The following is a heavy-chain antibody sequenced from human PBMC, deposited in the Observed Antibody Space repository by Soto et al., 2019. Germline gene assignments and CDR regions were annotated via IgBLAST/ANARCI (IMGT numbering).Heavy chain of an antibody. CDR3: ARAARWLQSRYFDL. CDR2: IDIAGAT. CDR1: GFTFSNYD. J-gene: IGHJ2*01. V-gene: IGHV3-13*01. D-gene: IGHD5-12*01. Sequence: VGSLRLSCAASGFTFSNYDMHWVRQTTGKGLEWVSAIDIAGATYYPDSVKGRFTISREKAKNSLYLQMNSMRADDTAVYYCARAARWLQSRYFDLWGRGTLVTVSS.